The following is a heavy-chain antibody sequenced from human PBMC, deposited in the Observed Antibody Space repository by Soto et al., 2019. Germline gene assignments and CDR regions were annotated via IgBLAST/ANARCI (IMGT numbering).Heavy chain of an antibody. CDR3: ASIAETGRRWPV. Sequence: EVQLVEYGGGLVQPGGALRLSCVDSGFTFISYWMSWGRQAPVKGLDWVGNIKQDGSEEHSVDSLKCRFTCTRDNTKNSMHLYITGLRVDDPAVYFCASIAETGRRWPVSGPGNTVVVSS. V-gene: IGHV3-7*01. CDR1: GFTFISYW. J-gene: IGHJ6*02. CDR2: IKQDGSEE. D-gene: IGHD6-13*01.